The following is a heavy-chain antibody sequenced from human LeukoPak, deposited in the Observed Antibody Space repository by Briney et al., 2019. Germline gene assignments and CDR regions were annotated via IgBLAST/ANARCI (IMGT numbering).Heavy chain of an antibody. CDR1: GGFIINGKW. Sequence: PSETLSLTCGVSGGFIINGKWWSWIRQPPGKGLEWVTNIKPDGSEKYYVDSVKGRFTISRDNAKNSLYLQMNSLRAEDTALYYCARDTVGATDYWGQGTLVTVSS. CDR2: IKPDGSEK. CDR3: ARDTVGATDY. V-gene: IGHV3-7*01. J-gene: IGHJ4*02. D-gene: IGHD1-26*01.